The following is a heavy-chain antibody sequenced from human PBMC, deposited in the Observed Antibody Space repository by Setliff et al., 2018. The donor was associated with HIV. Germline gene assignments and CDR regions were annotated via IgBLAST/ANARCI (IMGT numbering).Heavy chain of an antibody. Sequence: PSETLSLTCAVSGYSISTAYYWAWIRQSPGKGLEWIGGFHHSGSAHYNPSLKSRVTISGQTSKNQFSLTLTSVTAADTAIYYCARQGAGYYYDSSDYYTGNGCDRWGQGTMVTVSS. CDR1: GYSISTAYY. CDR2: FHHSGSA. CDR3: ARQGAGYYYDSSDYYTGNGCDR. J-gene: IGHJ3*02. V-gene: IGHV4-38-2*01. D-gene: IGHD3-22*01.